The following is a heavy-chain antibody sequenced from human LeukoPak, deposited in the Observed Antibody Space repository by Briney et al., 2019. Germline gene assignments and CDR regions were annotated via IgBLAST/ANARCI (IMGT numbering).Heavy chain of an antibody. CDR1: GGSFSGYY. V-gene: IGHV4-34*01. J-gene: IGHJ4*02. D-gene: IGHD3-9*01. CDR2: INHSGST. CDR3: ARGNYDILTGYLY. Sequence: PSETLSLTCAVYGGSFSGYYWSWIRQPPGKGLEWIGEINHSGSTNYNPSLKSRVTISVDTSKNQFSLKLSSVTAADTAVYYCARGNYDILTGYLYWGQGTLVTVSS.